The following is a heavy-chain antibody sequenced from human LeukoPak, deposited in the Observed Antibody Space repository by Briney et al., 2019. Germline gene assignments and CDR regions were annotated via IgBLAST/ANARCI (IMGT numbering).Heavy chain of an antibody. CDR1: GFTFSSYG. J-gene: IGHJ4*02. D-gene: IGHD6-19*01. V-gene: IGHV3-33*01. CDR3: ARDPGVRWLVGFDY. Sequence: GGSLRLSCAASGFTFSSYGMHWVRQVPGKGLEWVAVIWYDGSNKYYADSVKGRFTISRDNSKNTLYLQMDSLRAEDTAVYYCARDPGVRWLVGFDYWGQGTLVTVSS. CDR2: IWYDGSNK.